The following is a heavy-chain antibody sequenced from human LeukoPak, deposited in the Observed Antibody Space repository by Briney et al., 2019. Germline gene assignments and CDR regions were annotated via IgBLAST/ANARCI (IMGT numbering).Heavy chain of an antibody. CDR2: INPSGGST. J-gene: IGHJ6*03. D-gene: IGHD2-15*01. CDR1: GYTFTSYY. CDR3: ARARDLGYCSGGSCYSRYYYYYYMDV. Sequence: ASVKVSCKASGYTFTSYYMHWVRQAPGQGLEWMGIINPSGGSTSYAQKFQGRVTMTRDMSTSTVYMELSSLRSEDTAVYYCARARDLGYCSGGSCYSRYYYYYYMDVWGKGTTVTVSS. V-gene: IGHV1-46*01.